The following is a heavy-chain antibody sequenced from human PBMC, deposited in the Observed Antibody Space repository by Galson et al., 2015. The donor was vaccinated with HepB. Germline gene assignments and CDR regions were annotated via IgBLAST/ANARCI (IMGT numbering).Heavy chain of an antibody. CDR1: GGTFSSYA. Sequence: SVKVSCKASGGTFSSYAISWVRQAPGQGLEWMGRIIPILGIANYAQKFQGRVTITADKSTSTAYMELSSLRSEDTAVYYCARDPPRAPYYYYGMDVWGQGTTVTVSS. J-gene: IGHJ6*02. CDR3: ARDPPRAPYYYYGMDV. V-gene: IGHV1-69*04. CDR2: IIPILGIA.